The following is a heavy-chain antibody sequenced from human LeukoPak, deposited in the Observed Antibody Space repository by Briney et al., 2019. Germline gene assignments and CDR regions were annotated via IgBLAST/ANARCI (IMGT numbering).Heavy chain of an antibody. Sequence: PGGSLRLSCAASGFTFSSYGMHWVRQAPGKGLEWVAFIRNGGSNKYYADSVKGRFTISRDNSKNTLYLQMNSLKPEDTAMYYGGERILAIAVAFSTRQWGQRTLVTVAS. CDR1: GFTFSSYG. CDR3: GERILAIAVAFSTRQ. CDR2: IRNGGSNK. J-gene: IGHJ4*02. D-gene: IGHD6-19*01. V-gene: IGHV3-30*02.